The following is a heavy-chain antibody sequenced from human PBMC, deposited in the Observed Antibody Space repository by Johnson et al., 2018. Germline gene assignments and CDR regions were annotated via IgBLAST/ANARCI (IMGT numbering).Heavy chain of an antibody. V-gene: IGHV3-33*01. CDR3: AREGNGDPGMDV. CDR2: IWYDGRQK. CDR1: GFVFSGFA. Sequence: QVQLVQSGGGVVQPGRSLRLSCAASGFVFSGFAMHWVRQPPGKGLEWVAIIWYDGRQKYYADFVKGRLTISRDNSKNIGYLEMSSLRVDDTAVYFCAREGNGDPGMDVWGQGTTVSVSS. D-gene: IGHD4-17*01. J-gene: IGHJ6*02.